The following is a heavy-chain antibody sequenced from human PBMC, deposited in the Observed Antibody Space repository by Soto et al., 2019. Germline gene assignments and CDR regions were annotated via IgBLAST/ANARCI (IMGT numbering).Heavy chain of an antibody. D-gene: IGHD2-21*01. Sequence: SETLSLTCTVSGGSISSYYWSWIRQPPGKGLEWIGYIYCSGSTNYNPFLKSRVTISVDTSKNQFSLKLSSVTAADTAVYYCARLWGWYFDYWGQGTLVTVSS. V-gene: IGHV4-59*01. J-gene: IGHJ4*02. CDR3: ARLWGWYFDY. CDR1: GGSISSYY. CDR2: IYCSGST.